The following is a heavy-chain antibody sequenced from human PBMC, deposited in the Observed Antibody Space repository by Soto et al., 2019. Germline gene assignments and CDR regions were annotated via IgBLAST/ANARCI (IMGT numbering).Heavy chain of an antibody. J-gene: IGHJ6*02. V-gene: IGHV1-46*01. D-gene: IGHD2-15*01. CDR3: AGPYCSGGSCYSDYYYGMDV. Sequence: GASVKVSCKASGYTFTSYYMHWVRQAPGQGLEWMGIINPSGGSTSYAQKFQGRVTMTRDTSTSTVYMELSSLRSEDTAVYYCAGPYCSGGSCYSDYYYGMDVWGQGTTVTVS. CDR1: GYTFTSYY. CDR2: INPSGGST.